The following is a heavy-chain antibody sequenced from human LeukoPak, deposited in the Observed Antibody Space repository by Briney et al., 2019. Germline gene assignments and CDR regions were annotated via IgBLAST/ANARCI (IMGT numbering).Heavy chain of an antibody. J-gene: IGHJ4*02. Sequence: PGGSLRLSCAASGFTFSSYGMHWVRQAPGKGLEWVAVISYDGSNKYYADSVKGRFTISRDNSKNTLYLQMNSLRAEDTAVYCCAKSYDSSGYYPDYWGQGTLVTVSS. D-gene: IGHD3-22*01. CDR3: AKSYDSSGYYPDY. CDR2: ISYDGSNK. V-gene: IGHV3-30*18. CDR1: GFTFSSYG.